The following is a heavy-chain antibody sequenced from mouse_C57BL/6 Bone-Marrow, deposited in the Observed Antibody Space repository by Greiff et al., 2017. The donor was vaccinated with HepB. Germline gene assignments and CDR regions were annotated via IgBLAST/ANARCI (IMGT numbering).Heavy chain of an antibody. V-gene: IGHV1-64*01. CDR3: ASIGSSYGWYFDV. J-gene: IGHJ1*03. Sequence: VQLQQPGAELVKPGASVKLSCKASGYTFTSYWMHWVKQRPGQGLEWIGMIHPNSGSTNYNEKFKSKATLTVDKSSSTAYMQLSSLTSEDSAVYYCASIGSSYGWYFDVWGTGTTVTVSS. D-gene: IGHD1-1*01. CDR2: IHPNSGST. CDR1: GYTFTSYW.